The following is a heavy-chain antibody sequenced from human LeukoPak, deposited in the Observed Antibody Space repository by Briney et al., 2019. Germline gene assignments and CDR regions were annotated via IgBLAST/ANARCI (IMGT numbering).Heavy chain of an antibody. CDR2: IYASGST. V-gene: IGHV4-4*08. D-gene: IGHD3-9*01. J-gene: IGHJ4*02. Sequence: SETLSLTCTVSGGSISSYYWSWIRQPPGKGLEWIGRIYASGSTNYNPSLKSRVTISVDTSKNQFSLKLSSVTAADTAVYYCASLNVLRYFDCFDYWGQGTLVTVSS. CDR1: GGSISSYY. CDR3: ASLNVLRYFDCFDY.